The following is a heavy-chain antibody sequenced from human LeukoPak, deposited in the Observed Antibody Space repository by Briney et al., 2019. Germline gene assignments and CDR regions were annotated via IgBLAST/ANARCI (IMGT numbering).Heavy chain of an antibody. CDR3: ARDFDDVNGNFYYIPDF. D-gene: IGHD2-8*01. CDR2: IRYDGTKT. V-gene: IGHV3-30*02. Sequence: GGSLRLSCTASGFQFSRNGMHWVRQAPGKGLEWVAFIRYDGTKTFYGDSVRGRFTISRDNSKNTLYLEMNSLRHEDTAVYACARDFDDVNGNFYYIPDFWGQGTLVTVSS. CDR1: GFQFSRNG. J-gene: IGHJ4*02.